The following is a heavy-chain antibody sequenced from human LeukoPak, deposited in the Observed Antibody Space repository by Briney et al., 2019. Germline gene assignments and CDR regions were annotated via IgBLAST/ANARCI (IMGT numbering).Heavy chain of an antibody. CDR1: GFTFSNYW. Sequence: QAGGSLRLSCAASGFTFSNYWMSWVRQAPGKGLEWVANINQDGGATYYVDSVKGRFTISRDSANNSLYLQMSSLRAEDTAVYYCARNPAKVVPAVYWGQGTLVTVSS. J-gene: IGHJ4*02. CDR2: INQDGGAT. CDR3: ARNPAKVVPAVY. V-gene: IGHV3-7*01. D-gene: IGHD2-2*01.